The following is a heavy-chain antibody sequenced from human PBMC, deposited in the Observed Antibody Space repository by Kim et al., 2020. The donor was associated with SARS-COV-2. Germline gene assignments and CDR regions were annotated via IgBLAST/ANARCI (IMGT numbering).Heavy chain of an antibody. V-gene: IGHV4-34*01. J-gene: IGHJ3*02. CDR1: GGSFSGYY. Sequence: SETLSLTCAVYGGSFSGYYWSWIRQPPGKGLEWIGEINHSGSTNYNPSLKSRVTISVDTSKNQFSLKLSSVTAADTTVYYCARDQGLRYFDWLLHTENHDAFDIWGQGTMVTVSS. CDR3: ARDQGLRYFDWLLHTENHDAFDI. CDR2: INHSGST. D-gene: IGHD3-9*01.